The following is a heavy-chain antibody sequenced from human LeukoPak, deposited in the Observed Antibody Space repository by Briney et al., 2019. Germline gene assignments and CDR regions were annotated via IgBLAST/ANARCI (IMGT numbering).Heavy chain of an antibody. J-gene: IGHJ4*02. CDR3: TNRVSYFDY. Sequence: ASVKVSCKASGGTFSSDGITWVRQAPGQGLQWMGGIIPFLGTADYAQKFQGRVTITADESTSTAYLELSSLRSEDTAVYYCTNRVSYFDYWGQGTLVTVSS. CDR1: GGTFSSDG. CDR2: IIPFLGTA. V-gene: IGHV1-69*13.